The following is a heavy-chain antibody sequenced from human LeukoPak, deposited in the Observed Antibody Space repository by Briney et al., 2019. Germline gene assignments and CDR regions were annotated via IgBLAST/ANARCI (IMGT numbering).Heavy chain of an antibody. CDR2: IYSGGST. CDR3: AKGSHWGHYFDY. D-gene: IGHD7-27*01. Sequence: GGSLRLSCAASGFTVSSNYMSWVRQAPGKGLEWVSVIYSGGSTYYADSVKGRFTISRDKSKNTLYLQMNSLRPEDTAVYFCAKGSHWGHYFDYWGQGTLITVSS. CDR1: GFTVSSNY. J-gene: IGHJ4*02. V-gene: IGHV3-53*05.